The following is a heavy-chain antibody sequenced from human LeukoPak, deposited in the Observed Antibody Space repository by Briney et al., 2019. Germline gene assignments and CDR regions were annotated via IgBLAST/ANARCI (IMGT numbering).Heavy chain of an antibody. CDR3: ARAFLGGDY. CDR1: GFTFSTYS. Sequence: PGGPLSLSCVASGFTFSTYSMNWLRQAPGKGLEWVSYISDTSYTIYYADSVKGRFTISRDNAKNSLYLQMSRLRDEDTAVYYCARAFLGGDYWGQGSLVTVCS. CDR2: ISDTSYTI. D-gene: IGHD3-3*02. V-gene: IGHV3-48*02. J-gene: IGHJ4*02.